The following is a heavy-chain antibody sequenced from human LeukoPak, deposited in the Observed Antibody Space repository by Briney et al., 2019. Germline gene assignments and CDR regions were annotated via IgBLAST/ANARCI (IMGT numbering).Heavy chain of an antibody. J-gene: IGHJ4*02. Sequence: SQTLSLTCSVSGGAIGSDGYYWNWFRQHPGKGLEWIGYIYYSGSASYNPSLKSRVTISVDTSKNQFSLRLSSVTAADTAVYYCARGSYYGFSGDSWGQGSLVTVSS. CDR3: ARGSYYGFSGDS. CDR2: IYYSGSA. D-gene: IGHD3-10*01. CDR1: GGAIGSDGYY. V-gene: IGHV4-31*03.